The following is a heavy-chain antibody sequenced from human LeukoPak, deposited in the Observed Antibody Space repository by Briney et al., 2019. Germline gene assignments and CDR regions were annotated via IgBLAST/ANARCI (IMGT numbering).Heavy chain of an antibody. V-gene: IGHV1-18*01. Sequence: ASVKVSCKASGYTFTSYGISWVRQAPGQGLEWMGWISAYNGNTNYAQKLQGRVTMTTDTSTSTAYMELRSLRSDDTDVYYCVVVPAATGSYFDYWGQGTLVTVSS. D-gene: IGHD2-2*01. CDR3: VVVPAATGSYFDY. CDR2: ISAYNGNT. CDR1: GYTFTSYG. J-gene: IGHJ4*02.